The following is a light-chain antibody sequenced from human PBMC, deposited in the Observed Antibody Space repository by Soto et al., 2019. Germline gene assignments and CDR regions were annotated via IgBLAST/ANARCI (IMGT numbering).Light chain of an antibody. Sequence: QSALTQPASVSGSPGQSITISCTGTSSDVGSYNLVSWYQQHPGKAPKLMIYEVSKRPSGVSNRFSGSKSGNTASLTISGLQAEDKADYYCCSYAGSSTFVVFGGGTKLTVL. CDR1: SSDVGSYNL. CDR2: EVS. V-gene: IGLV2-23*02. CDR3: CSYAGSSTFVV. J-gene: IGLJ2*01.